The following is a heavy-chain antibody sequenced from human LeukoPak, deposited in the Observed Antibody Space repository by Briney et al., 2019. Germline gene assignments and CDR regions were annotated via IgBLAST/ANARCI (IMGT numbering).Heavy chain of an antibody. J-gene: IGHJ4*02. CDR2: IWYDGSNK. D-gene: IGHD6-19*01. V-gene: IGHV3-33*06. CDR1: GFTFSSYG. Sequence: PGGSPTLSCAASGFTFSSYGMHWVRQAPGKGLEWVAVIWYDGSNKYYADSVKGRFTISRDNSKNTLYLQMYSLRADAKAVYYCAKGAALGAVAGFDYWGQGTLVTVSS. CDR3: AKGAALGAVAGFDY.